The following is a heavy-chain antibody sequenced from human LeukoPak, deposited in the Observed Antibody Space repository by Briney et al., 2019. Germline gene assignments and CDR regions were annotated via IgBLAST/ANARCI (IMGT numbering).Heavy chain of an antibody. Sequence: GGSLRFSCAASGFTFDDYAMHWVRQGPGKSLEWVSLINENGDIAYYGDSVRGRFTVSRDNAKNSLYLQMNSLTTEDTALYYCAKARWEPNFDYWGQGTLVTVSS. D-gene: IGHD1-26*01. CDR1: GFTFDDYA. V-gene: IGHV3-43*02. CDR3: AKARWEPNFDY. CDR2: INENGDIA. J-gene: IGHJ4*02.